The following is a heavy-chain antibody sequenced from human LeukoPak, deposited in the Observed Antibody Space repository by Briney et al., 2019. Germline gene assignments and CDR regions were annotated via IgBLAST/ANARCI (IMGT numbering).Heavy chain of an antibody. Sequence: GGTLRLSCAASGLTFSSYGMSWVRQAPGKGLEYVSAISSNGGSTYYANSVKGRFTISRDNSKNTLYLQMGSLRAEDMAVYYCARGGVGATALYYYYMDVWGKGTTVTVSS. CDR2: ISSNGGST. J-gene: IGHJ6*03. CDR3: ARGGVGATALYYYYMDV. CDR1: GLTFSSYG. V-gene: IGHV3-64*01. D-gene: IGHD1-26*01.